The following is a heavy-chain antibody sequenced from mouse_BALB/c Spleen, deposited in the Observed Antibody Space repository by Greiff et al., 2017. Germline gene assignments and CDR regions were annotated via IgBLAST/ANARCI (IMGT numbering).Heavy chain of an antibody. D-gene: IGHD2-3*01. CDR1: GYTFTSYY. CDR2: INPSNGGT. Sequence: VQLQQSGAELVKPGASVKLSCKASGYTFTSYYMYWVKQRPGQGLEWIGEINPSNGGTNFNEKFKSKATLTVDKSSSTAYMQLSSLTSEDSAVYYCTRAGYYLGAYWGQGTLVTVSA. J-gene: IGHJ3*01. V-gene: IGHV1S81*02. CDR3: TRAGYYLGAY.